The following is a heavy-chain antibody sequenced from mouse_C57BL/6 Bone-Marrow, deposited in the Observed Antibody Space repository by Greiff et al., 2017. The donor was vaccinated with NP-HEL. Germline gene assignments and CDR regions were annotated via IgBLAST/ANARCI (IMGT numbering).Heavy chain of an antibody. Sequence: VQLKESGPELVKPGASVKLSCKASGYTFTSYDINWVKQRPGQGLEWIGWIYPRDGSTKYNEKFKGKATLTVDTSSSTAYMELHSLTSEDSAVYFCARSGTTVVATPHWYFDVWGTGTTVTVSS. D-gene: IGHD1-1*01. V-gene: IGHV1-85*01. J-gene: IGHJ1*03. CDR1: GYTFTSYD. CDR2: IYPRDGST. CDR3: ARSGTTVVATPHWYFDV.